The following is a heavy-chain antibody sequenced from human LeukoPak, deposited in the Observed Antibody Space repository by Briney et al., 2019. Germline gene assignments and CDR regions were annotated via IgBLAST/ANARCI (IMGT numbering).Heavy chain of an antibody. Sequence: SETLSCTSTVSGDSICSGNYYWTWIRQPAGKGLGWIGRIYTSGSTNYNPSRKTRVSISVDTSKNQFSLKLSSVTAADTAVYYCATLEYSYGTDYWGQGTLVTVSS. CDR1: GDSICSGNYY. CDR3: ATLEYSYGTDY. CDR2: IYTSGST. V-gene: IGHV4-61*02. D-gene: IGHD5-18*01. J-gene: IGHJ4*02.